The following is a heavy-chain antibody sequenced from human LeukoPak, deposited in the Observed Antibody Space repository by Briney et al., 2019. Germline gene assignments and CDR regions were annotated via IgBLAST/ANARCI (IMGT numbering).Heavy chain of an antibody. CDR3: ARESIAAAGSEVAFWFDP. J-gene: IGHJ5*02. CDR1: GGSISSYY. D-gene: IGHD6-13*01. V-gene: IGHV4-4*07. Sequence: SETLSLTCTVSGGSISSYYWSWIRQPAGKGLEWIGRIYTSGSTNYNPSLKSRVTMSVDTSKNQFSLKLSSVTAADTAVYYCARESIAAAGSEVAFWFDPWGQGTLVAVSS. CDR2: IYTSGST.